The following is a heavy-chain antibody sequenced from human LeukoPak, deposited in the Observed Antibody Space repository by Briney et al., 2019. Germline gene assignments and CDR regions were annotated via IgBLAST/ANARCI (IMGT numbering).Heavy chain of an antibody. J-gene: IGHJ4*02. V-gene: IGHV3-48*03. Sequence: TGGSLRLSCAVSGLIFSNYEMNWVRDAPGKGLEGVSYIRNSDTIMYYAVSVKGRFTISRDNAKNSLYPKMNSLRAEDTAVYYCLSGTSVWGQGALVTVSS. CDR2: IRNSDTIM. CDR1: GLIFSNYE. CDR3: LSGTSV.